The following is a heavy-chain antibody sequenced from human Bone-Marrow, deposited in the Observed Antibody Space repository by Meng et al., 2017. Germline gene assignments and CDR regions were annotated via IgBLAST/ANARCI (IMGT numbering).Heavy chain of an antibody. CDR1: GGSVSSGSYY. V-gene: IGHV4-61*01. D-gene: IGHD5-12*01. Sequence: SETLSLTCTVSGGSVSSGSYYWSWIRQPPGKGLEWIGYIYYSGSTNYNPSLKSRVTISVDTSKNQFSLKLSSVTAADTAVYYCARNFWGGYDYNWFDPWGQGTLVTVSS. CDR3: ARNFWGGYDYNWFDP. CDR2: IYYSGST. J-gene: IGHJ5*02.